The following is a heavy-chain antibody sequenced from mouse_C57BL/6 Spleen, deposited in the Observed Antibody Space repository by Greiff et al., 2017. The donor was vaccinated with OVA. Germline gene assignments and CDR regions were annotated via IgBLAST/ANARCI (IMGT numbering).Heavy chain of an antibody. J-gene: IGHJ2*01. D-gene: IGHD1-1*01. CDR1: GYSITSGYY. Sequence: EESGPGLVKPSQSLSLTCSVTGYSITSGYYWTWIRQFPGNKLEWMGYISYDGSNNYNPSLKNRISITRDTSKNQFFLKLNSVTTEDTATYYCARDLDYYGSSYFDYWGQGTTLTVSS. V-gene: IGHV3-6*01. CDR2: ISYDGSN. CDR3: ARDLDYYGSSYFDY.